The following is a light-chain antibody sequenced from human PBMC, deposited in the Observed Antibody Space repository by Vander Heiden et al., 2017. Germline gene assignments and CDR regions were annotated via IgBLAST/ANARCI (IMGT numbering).Light chain of an antibody. CDR1: QSVLYSSNNKNY. V-gene: IGKV4-1*01. CDR2: WAS. J-gene: IGKJ2*01. CDR3: QQYYSTPQT. Sequence: DIVMTQSPDSLAVSLGDRATINCKSSQSVLYSSNNKNYLAWYQQKQGQPPKLLIYWASTRESGVPDRFSGSGSGTDFTLTISSLQAEDVAVYYCQQYYSTPQTFGQGTKLEIK.